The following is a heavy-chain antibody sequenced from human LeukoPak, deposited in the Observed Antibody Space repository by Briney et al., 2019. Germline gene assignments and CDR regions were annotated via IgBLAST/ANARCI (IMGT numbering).Heavy chain of an antibody. CDR1: GFTFSSYG. J-gene: IGHJ6*02. Sequence: GGSLRLSCAASGFTFSSYGMHWVRQAPGKGLEWVAVISYDGSNKYYADSVKGRFTISRDNSKNTLYLQMNSLRAEDTAVYYCARDLVVTWFGELLTQAYYYYGMDVWGQGTTVTVSS. D-gene: IGHD3-10*01. CDR3: ARDLVVTWFGELLTQAYYYYGMDV. CDR2: ISYDGSNK. V-gene: IGHV3-30*03.